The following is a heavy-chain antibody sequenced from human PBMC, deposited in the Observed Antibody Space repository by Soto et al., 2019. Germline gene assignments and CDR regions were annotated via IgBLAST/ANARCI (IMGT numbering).Heavy chain of an antibody. Sequence: GGSLRLSCAASGFTFSSYAMHWVRQAPGKGLEWVAVISYDGSNKYYADSVKGRFTISRDNSKNTLYLQMNSLRAEDTAVYYCVRDGYCSSTSCSNLAFDIWGQGTMVTVSS. D-gene: IGHD2-2*03. CDR3: VRDGYCSSTSCSNLAFDI. CDR2: ISYDGSNK. V-gene: IGHV3-30-3*01. J-gene: IGHJ3*02. CDR1: GFTFSSYA.